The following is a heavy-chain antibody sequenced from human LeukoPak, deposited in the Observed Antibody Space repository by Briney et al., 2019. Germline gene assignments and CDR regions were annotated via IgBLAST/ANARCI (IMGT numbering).Heavy chain of an antibody. D-gene: IGHD6-13*01. Sequence: SLKSSCKGSGYGFTSFWIGWVRQMPVKGLGWVSGISWNSGSIGYADSVKGSFTISRDNATHSLYLQMNSLRAAATALYSCAKDRSSSWYVFDYWGQGTLVTVSS. CDR1: GYGFTSFW. CDR3: AKDRSSSWYVFDY. CDR2: ISWNSGSI. J-gene: IGHJ4*02. V-gene: IGHV3-9*01.